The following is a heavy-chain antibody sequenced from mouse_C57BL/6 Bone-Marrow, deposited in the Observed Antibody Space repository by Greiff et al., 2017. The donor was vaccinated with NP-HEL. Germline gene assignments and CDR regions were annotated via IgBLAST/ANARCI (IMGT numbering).Heavy chain of an antibody. Sequence: EVMLVESGGGLVQSGRSLRLSCATSGFTFSDFYMEWVRQAPGKGLEWFAASRNKANDYTTEYSASVKGRFIVSRDTSQSILYLQMNALRAEDTAIYYCARDHITTQGDYAMDYWGQGTSVTVSS. D-gene: IGHD1-1*01. CDR3: ARDHITTQGDYAMDY. V-gene: IGHV7-1*01. CDR1: GFTFSDFY. J-gene: IGHJ4*01. CDR2: SRNKANDYTT.